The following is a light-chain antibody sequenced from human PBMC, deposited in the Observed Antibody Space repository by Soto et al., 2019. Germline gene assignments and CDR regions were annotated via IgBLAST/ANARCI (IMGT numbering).Light chain of an antibody. CDR1: QSGSNNY. CDR2: GTA. V-gene: IGKV3-20*01. J-gene: IGKJ2*01. Sequence: EIVLTQSPGTLSLSPGERATLTCRTSQSGSNNYLAWYQQKPGQSPRLLIYGTANRATGIPDRFSGSGSGTDFTLTISRLEPEDLAVYYCQQYGSSRYTFGQGTKLEIK. CDR3: QQYGSSRYT.